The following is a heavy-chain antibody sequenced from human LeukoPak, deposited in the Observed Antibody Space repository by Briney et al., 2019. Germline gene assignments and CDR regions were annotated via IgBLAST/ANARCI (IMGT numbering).Heavy chain of an antibody. V-gene: IGHV4-59*01. J-gene: IGHJ4*02. CDR1: GGSISSYY. CDR3: AIVHDSSGCWDY. CDR2: IYYSGST. Sequence: SETLSLTCTVSGGSISSYYWSWIRQPPGKGLEWIGYIYYSGSTNYNPSLKSRVTISVDTSKNQFSLKLSSVTAADTAVYYCAIVHDSSGCWDYWGQGTLVSVSS. D-gene: IGHD3-22*01.